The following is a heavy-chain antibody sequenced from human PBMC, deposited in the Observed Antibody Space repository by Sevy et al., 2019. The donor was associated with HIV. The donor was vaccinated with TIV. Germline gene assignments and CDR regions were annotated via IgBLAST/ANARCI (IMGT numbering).Heavy chain of an antibody. Sequence: GGSLRLSCAASGFTFTNAWMSWVRQAPGKGLEWVGRIKSKSDGETTDYAASVEGRFSISRVDSRNTLYLQMKSLPTEDTAVYFCNTDQQAHIYHYYYDMDVWGQGTTVTVSS. CDR3: NTDQQAHIYHYYYDMDV. V-gene: IGHV3-15*01. J-gene: IGHJ6*02. CDR1: GFTFTNAW. CDR2: IKSKSDGETT.